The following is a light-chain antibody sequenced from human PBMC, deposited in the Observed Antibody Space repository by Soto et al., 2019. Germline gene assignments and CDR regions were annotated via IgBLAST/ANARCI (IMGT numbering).Light chain of an antibody. CDR1: SSNIGSNT. CDR3: GTWDSSLSAGV. J-gene: IGLJ2*01. Sequence: QSVLTQPPSASATPGQRVTISCSGSSSNIGSNTVNWYQQLPGTAPKLLIYKSNQRPSGVPDRFSGSKSGTSATLGITGLQTGDEADYYCGTWDSSLSAGVFGVGTKLTVL. V-gene: IGLV1-44*01. CDR2: KSN.